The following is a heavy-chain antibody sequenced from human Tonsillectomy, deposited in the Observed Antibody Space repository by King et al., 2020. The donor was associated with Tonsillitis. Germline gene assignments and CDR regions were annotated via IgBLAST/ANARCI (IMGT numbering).Heavy chain of an antibody. CDR3: ARWSHGHCSGGSCYDGDY. J-gene: IGHJ4*02. Sequence: QLVQSGAEVKKPGASVKVSCKASGYTFTGYYIHWVRQAPGQGLEGMGWINVNSGGTNYALKFQGRVSMTRDTSINTAYMELSRLRSDDTAVFYCARWSHGHCSGGSCYDGDYWGQGTLVTVSS. V-gene: IGHV1-2*02. CDR1: GYTFTGYY. CDR2: INVNSGGT. D-gene: IGHD2-15*01.